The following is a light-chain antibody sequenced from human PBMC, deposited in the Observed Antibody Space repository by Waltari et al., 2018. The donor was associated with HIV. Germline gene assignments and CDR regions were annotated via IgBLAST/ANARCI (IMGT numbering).Light chain of an antibody. CDR2: GTF. V-gene: IGKV1-12*01. CDR1: QSNNGD. J-gene: IGKJ2*01. CDR3: QQANNFPHT. Sequence: DIEMTQAPSSICGSSGERGMITCRASQSNNGDLAWYQVKPGQAPRLLIYGTFRLESGVPSRFSGSVSDTNFTLTIRRLQFEDFASYFCQQANNFPHTFGQGTTLELK.